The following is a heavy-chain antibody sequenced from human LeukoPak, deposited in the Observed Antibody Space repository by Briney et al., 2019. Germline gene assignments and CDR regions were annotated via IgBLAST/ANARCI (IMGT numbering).Heavy chain of an antibody. CDR1: GFTFSSYA. CDR3: ARDRSGSYYFDAFDI. V-gene: IGHV3-23*01. J-gene: IGHJ3*02. Sequence: PGGSLRLSCAASGFTFSSYAMSWVRQAPGKGLEWVSAISGSGGSTYYADSVKGRFTISRDISKNTLYLQMNSLRAEDTAVYYCARDRSGSYYFDAFDIWGQGTMVTVSS. D-gene: IGHD1-26*01. CDR2: ISGSGGST.